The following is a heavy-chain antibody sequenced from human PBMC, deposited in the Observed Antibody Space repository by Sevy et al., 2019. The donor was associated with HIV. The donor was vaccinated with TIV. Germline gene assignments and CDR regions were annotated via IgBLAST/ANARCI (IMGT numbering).Heavy chain of an antibody. CDR1: GFTFSKVW. Sequence: GGSLRLSCVASGFTFSKVWMSWVRQAPGKGLEWVGHIKSKTDGGTTDYAAPVRGRLTISRDDSKNTLSLQMNSLKTEDTAVYYCTTGGSLFQHWGQGTLVTVSS. CDR2: IKSKTDGGTT. D-gene: IGHD3-16*01. CDR3: TTGGSLFQH. V-gene: IGHV3-15*01. J-gene: IGHJ1*01.